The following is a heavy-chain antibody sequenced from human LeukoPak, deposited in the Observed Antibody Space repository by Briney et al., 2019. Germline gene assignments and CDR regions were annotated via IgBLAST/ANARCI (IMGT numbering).Heavy chain of an antibody. Sequence: PGGSLRLSCAASGFTVSSNYMSWVRQAPGKGLEWVGRIKSKTDGGTTDYAAPVKGRFTISRDDSKNTLYLQMNSLKTEDTAVYYCTTALTGDPPDAFDIWGQGTMVTVSS. CDR2: IKSKTDGGTT. CDR3: TTALTGDPPDAFDI. V-gene: IGHV3-15*01. D-gene: IGHD7-27*01. CDR1: GFTVSSNY. J-gene: IGHJ3*02.